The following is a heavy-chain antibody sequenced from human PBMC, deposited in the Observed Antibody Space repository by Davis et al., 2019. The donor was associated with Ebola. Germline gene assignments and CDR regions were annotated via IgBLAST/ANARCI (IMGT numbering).Heavy chain of an antibody. CDR1: GGTFSSYS. D-gene: IGHD6-13*01. CDR3: ARDLGGIAPFNWFDP. Sequence: AASVKVSCKASGGTFSSYSISWVRQAPGQGLEWMGGIIPIFGTANYAQKFQGRVTITADESTSTAYMELSSLRSEDTAVYYCARDLGGIAPFNWFDPWGQGTLVTVFS. CDR2: IIPIFGTA. J-gene: IGHJ5*02. V-gene: IGHV1-69*13.